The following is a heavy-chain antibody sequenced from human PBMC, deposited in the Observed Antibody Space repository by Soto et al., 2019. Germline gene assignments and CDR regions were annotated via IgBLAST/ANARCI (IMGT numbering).Heavy chain of an antibody. J-gene: IGHJ4*02. CDR1: GYTFTSYA. V-gene: IGHV1-3*01. Sequence: QVQLVQSGAEVKKPGASVKVSCKASGYTFTSYAMHWVRQAPGQRLEWMGWINAGNGNTKYSQKFQGRVTMTRNTSASTAYMELSSLRSEDTAVYYCAREYSRGWYLFGYWGQGTLVTVSS. D-gene: IGHD6-19*01. CDR3: AREYSRGWYLFGY. CDR2: INAGNGNT.